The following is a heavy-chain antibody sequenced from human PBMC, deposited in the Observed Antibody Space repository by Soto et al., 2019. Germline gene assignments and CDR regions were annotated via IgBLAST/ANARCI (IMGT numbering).Heavy chain of an antibody. V-gene: IGHV3-23*01. Sequence: GGSLRLSCAASGFTFSSYAMSWVRQDPGKGPEWVSGMSGSGGGKYYADSVKGRFTISRDNSKNTLYLQMNSLRAEDTAVYYCAKPAFDFWSGYYTGWDYYYYMDVWGKGTTVTVSS. J-gene: IGHJ6*03. CDR1: GFTFSSYA. CDR2: MSGSGGGK. CDR3: AKPAFDFWSGYYTGWDYYYYMDV. D-gene: IGHD3-3*01.